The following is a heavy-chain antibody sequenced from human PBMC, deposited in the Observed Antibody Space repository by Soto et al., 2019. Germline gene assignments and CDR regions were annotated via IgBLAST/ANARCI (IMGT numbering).Heavy chain of an antibody. CDR1: GFTFSSYA. D-gene: IGHD5-18*01. Sequence: SGGSLRLSCAASGFTFSSYAMSWVRQAPGKGLEWVSAISGSGGSTYYADSVKGRFTISRDNSKNTLYLQMNSLRAEDTAVYYCAKDPYSPQSPIDYWGQGTLVTVSS. CDR3: AKDPYSPQSPIDY. CDR2: ISGSGGST. J-gene: IGHJ4*02. V-gene: IGHV3-23*01.